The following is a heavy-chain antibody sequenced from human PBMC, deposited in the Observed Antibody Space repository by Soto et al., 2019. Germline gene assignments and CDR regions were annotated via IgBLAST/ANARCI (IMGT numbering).Heavy chain of an antibody. CDR3: ARSVAVAGTDFDY. V-gene: IGHV4-4*02. CDR1: GGSINSSHW. CDR2: IYHSGNT. J-gene: IGHJ4*02. D-gene: IGHD6-19*01. Sequence: QVQLQESGPGLVKPSGTLSLTCAVSGGSINSSHWWSWVRQPPGKGLEWIGEIYHSGNTNYNPSLKGRVTISLDKSKNQVSLKLSSVTAADTAVYHCARSVAVAGTDFDYWGQGTLVTVSS.